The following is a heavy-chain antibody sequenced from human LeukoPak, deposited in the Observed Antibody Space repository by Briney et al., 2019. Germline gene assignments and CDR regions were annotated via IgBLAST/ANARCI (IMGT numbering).Heavy chain of an antibody. J-gene: IGHJ4*02. CDR2: IFYSGSV. CDR1: GGSISSGGYY. CDR3: ARGSTLIRGFDY. D-gene: IGHD3-10*01. Sequence: TSETLSLTCTVSGGSISSGGYYWNWIRQHPEKSLEWIGYIFYSGSVYYNPSLKSRVTISVDTSKNQFSLKLSSVTAADTAVYYCARGSTLIRGFDYWGQGTLVTVSS. V-gene: IGHV4-31*03.